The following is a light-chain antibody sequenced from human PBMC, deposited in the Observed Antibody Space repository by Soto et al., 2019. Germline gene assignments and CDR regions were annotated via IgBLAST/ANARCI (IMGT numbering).Light chain of an antibody. Sequence: EIVLTQSPATLSLSPGERATLSCRASQSVSSYLAWYQQKPGQAPRLLIYDASNRATGIPARFSGSGSGTDFPLPISTLEPEDFAVYYCHQRSNGLFPFGQGTRLEIK. CDR2: DAS. J-gene: IGKJ5*01. V-gene: IGKV3-11*01. CDR1: QSVSSY. CDR3: HQRSNGLFP.